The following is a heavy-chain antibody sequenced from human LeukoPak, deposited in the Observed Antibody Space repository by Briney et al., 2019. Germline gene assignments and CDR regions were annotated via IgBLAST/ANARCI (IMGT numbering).Heavy chain of an antibody. Sequence: SETLSLTCTVSGGSISSYYWSWIRQPPGKGLEWIGHIYYSGSTNYNPSLKSRVTISVDTSKNQFSLKLSSVTAADTAVYYCARGDGYCSSTSCSLFDYWGQGTLATVSS. D-gene: IGHD2-2*01. J-gene: IGHJ4*02. CDR2: IYYSGST. CDR3: ARGDGYCSSTSCSLFDY. V-gene: IGHV4-59*01. CDR1: GGSISSYY.